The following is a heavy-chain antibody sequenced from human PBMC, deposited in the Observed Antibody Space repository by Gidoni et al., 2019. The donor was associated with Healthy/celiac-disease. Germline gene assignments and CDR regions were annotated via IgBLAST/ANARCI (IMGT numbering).Heavy chain of an antibody. Sequence: EVQLVESGGGVVQPGGSLRLSCAASGFTFEDYAMHWVCQAPGKGLEWVSLISGDCGSTYYADSVKGLFTISRDNSKNSLYLQMNSLRTEDTALYYCAKEQGWDFWSCYIPYYYYYGMDVWGQGTTVTVSS. CDR3: AKEQGWDFWSCYIPYYYYYGMDV. D-gene: IGHD3-3*01. CDR1: GFTFEDYA. V-gene: IGHV3-43*02. J-gene: IGHJ6*02. CDR2: ISGDCGST.